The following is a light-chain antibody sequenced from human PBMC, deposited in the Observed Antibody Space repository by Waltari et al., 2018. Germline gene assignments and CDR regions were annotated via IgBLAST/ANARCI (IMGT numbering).Light chain of an antibody. Sequence: DILLTQSPSSLSASVGDRVTITCRAGQSIGTSLNWYQQKPGNAPNLLIYAASSLQSGVPPRFSGSGSGIEFTLTISSLQPEDFATYYCQQSYSSLPITFGQGTRLEIK. CDR2: AAS. CDR3: QQSYSSLPIT. CDR1: QSIGTS. J-gene: IGKJ5*01. V-gene: IGKV1-39*01.